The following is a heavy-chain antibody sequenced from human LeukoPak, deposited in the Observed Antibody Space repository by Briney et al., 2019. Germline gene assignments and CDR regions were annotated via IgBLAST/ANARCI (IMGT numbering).Heavy chain of an antibody. D-gene: IGHD3-22*01. CDR1: GFTLSSYS. J-gene: IGHJ4*02. V-gene: IGHV3-21*01. CDR3: ARRLYYDSSGYYNTAFDY. CDR2: ISSSSSYI. Sequence: GGSLRLSCAASGFTLSSYSMSWVRQAPGKGLEWVSSISSSSSYIYYADSVKGRFTISRDNAKNSLYLQMNSLRAEDTAVYYCARRLYYDSSGYYNTAFDYWGQGTLVTVSS.